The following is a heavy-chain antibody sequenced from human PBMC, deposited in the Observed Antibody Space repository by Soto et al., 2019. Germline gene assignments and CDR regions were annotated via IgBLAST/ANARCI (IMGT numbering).Heavy chain of an antibody. V-gene: IGHV3-23*01. Sequence: PGGSLRLSCAASGFTFSSYAMSWVRQAPGKGLEWISAISGSGGSTYYADSVKGRFTISRDNSKNTLYLQMNSLRAEDTAVYYCAKDLPPYGPLGNWFDPWCQGTLVTVSS. CDR3: AKDLPPYGPLGNWFDP. CDR2: ISGSGGST. CDR1: GFTFSSYA. D-gene: IGHD4-17*01. J-gene: IGHJ5*02.